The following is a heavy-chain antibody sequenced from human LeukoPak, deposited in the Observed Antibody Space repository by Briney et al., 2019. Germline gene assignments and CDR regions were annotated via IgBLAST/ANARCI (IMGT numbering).Heavy chain of an antibody. CDR3: ARCSGYGMDV. Sequence: GGSLRLSCAASGFTFSSYGMHWVRQAPGKGLEWVAFIRYDGSNKYYADSVKGRFTISRDNSENTLYLQMNSLRVEDTAVYNCARCSGYGMDVWGQGTTVTVSS. J-gene: IGHJ6*02. D-gene: IGHD3-10*02. CDR2: IRYDGSNK. CDR1: GFTFSSYG. V-gene: IGHV3-30*02.